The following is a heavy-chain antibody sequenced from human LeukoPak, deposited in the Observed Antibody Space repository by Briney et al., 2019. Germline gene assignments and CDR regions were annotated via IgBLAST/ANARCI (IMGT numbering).Heavy chain of an antibody. CDR2: IYYSGST. Sequence: SETLSLTCTVSGGSISSYYWSWVRQPPGKGLEWIGYIYYSGSTNYNPSLKSRVTISVDTSKNQFSLKLSSVTAADTAVYYCARVSGRIDYWGQGTLVTVSS. V-gene: IGHV4-59*01. J-gene: IGHJ4*02. CDR1: GGSISSYY. D-gene: IGHD7-27*01. CDR3: ARVSGRIDY.